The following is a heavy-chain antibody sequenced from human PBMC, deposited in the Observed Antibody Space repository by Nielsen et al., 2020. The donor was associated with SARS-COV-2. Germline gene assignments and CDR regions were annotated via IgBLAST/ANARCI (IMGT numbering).Heavy chain of an antibody. D-gene: IGHD3-22*01. CDR3: ARVRHPTIYDSSGYLGY. CDR2: ISAYNGNT. V-gene: IGHV1-18*04. Sequence: SVKVSCKASGYTFTSYGISWVRQAPGQGLEWMGWISAYNGNTNYAQKLQGRVTMTTDTSTCTAYMELRSLRSDDPAVYYCARVRHPTIYDSSGYLGYWGQGTLVTVSS. CDR1: GYTFTSYG. J-gene: IGHJ4*02.